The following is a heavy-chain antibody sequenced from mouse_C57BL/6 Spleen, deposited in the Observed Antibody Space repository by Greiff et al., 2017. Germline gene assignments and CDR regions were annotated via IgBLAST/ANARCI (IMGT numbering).Heavy chain of an antibody. J-gene: IGHJ2*01. CDR3: ARRDYGSYFDY. CDR2: IYPGDGDT. CDR1: GYAFSSSW. V-gene: IGHV1-82*01. D-gene: IGHD2-2*01. Sequence: QVQLQQSGPELVKPGASVKISCKASGYAFSSSWMNWVKQRPGKGLEWIGRIYPGDGDTNYNGKFKGKATLTADKSSSTAYMQLSSLTSEDSAVYFCARRDYGSYFDYWGQGTTLTVSS.